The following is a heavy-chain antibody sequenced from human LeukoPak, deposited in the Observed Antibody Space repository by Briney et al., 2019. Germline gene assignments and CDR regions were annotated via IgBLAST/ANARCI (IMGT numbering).Heavy chain of an antibody. D-gene: IGHD2-2*01. CDR3: ARGVVVPAASRDNYYYYYYGMDV. Sequence: GESLKISCKGSGYSFTSYWIGWVRQMPGKGLEWMGIIYPGDSDTRYSPSFQGQVTISADKSISTAYLQWSSLKASDTAMYYCARGVVVPAASRDNYYYYYYGMDVWGQGTTVTVSS. CDR1: GYSFTSYW. V-gene: IGHV5-51*01. CDR2: IYPGDSDT. J-gene: IGHJ6*02.